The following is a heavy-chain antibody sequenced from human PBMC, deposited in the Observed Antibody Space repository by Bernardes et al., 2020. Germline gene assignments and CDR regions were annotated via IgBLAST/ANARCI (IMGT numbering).Heavy chain of an antibody. D-gene: IGHD2-21*01. Sequence: SESLSLTCAVSGLSISSGVSWGWIRQPPGRGLEWIGSIHHSGSTYYNPSLKSRVTISIATSKNQFSLKLSSVTAADTAVYYCARDRDAWFDPWGQGTLVTVSS. CDR3: ARDRDAWFDP. CDR2: IHHSGST. V-gene: IGHV4-38-2*02. CDR1: GLSISSGVS. J-gene: IGHJ5*02.